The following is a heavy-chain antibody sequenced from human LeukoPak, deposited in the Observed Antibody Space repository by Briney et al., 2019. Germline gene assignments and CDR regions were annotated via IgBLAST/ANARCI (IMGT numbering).Heavy chain of an antibody. CDR2: FYTSGAT. D-gene: IGHD4-23*01. J-gene: IGHJ2*01. Sequence: PSETLSLTCSVSGGSISSYSWNWIRQPAGKGLEWIGRFYTSGATNYNPSLKSRVTMSIDTSKNQVSLKMRSGTAADTAVYYCARTVVTLDWYFDLWGRGTLVSVSS. CDR3: ARTVVTLDWYFDL. V-gene: IGHV4-4*07. CDR1: GGSISSYS.